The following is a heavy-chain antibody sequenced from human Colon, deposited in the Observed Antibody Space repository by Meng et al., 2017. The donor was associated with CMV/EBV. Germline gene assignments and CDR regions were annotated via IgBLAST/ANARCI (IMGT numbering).Heavy chain of an antibody. CDR2: IYWDDDK. J-gene: IGHJ4*02. V-gene: IGHV2-5*02. CDR1: GFSLETYGVG. CDR3: SRRRTSVPFDY. D-gene: IGHD2-2*01. Sequence: TLKSARPRLVNPPQTLPRTSTSSGFSLETYGVGVGWIRQPPGKAPEWVALIYWDDDKRYNPSLENRLRIAKDTSKNHVVLTMTNMGPVDTATYYCSRRRTSVPFDYWGQGTLVTVSS.